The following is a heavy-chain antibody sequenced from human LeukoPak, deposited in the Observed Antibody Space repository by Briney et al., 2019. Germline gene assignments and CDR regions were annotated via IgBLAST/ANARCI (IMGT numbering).Heavy chain of an antibody. CDR1: GFTVSTNY. D-gene: IGHD6-6*01. Sequence: PGGSLRLSCAASGFTVSTNYMSWVRQAPGKGLEWVSVIYSSGSTYYADSVKGRFTIFRDNSKNTLYLQMDSLRAEDTAVYYCGRDGGLAPYSSSTPFDYWGQGTLVTVSS. CDR3: GRDGGLAPYSSSTPFDY. J-gene: IGHJ4*02. CDR2: IYSSGST. V-gene: IGHV3-66*03.